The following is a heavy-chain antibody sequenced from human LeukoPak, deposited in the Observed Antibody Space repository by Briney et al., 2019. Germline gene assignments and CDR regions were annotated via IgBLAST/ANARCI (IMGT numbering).Heavy chain of an antibody. V-gene: IGHV3-53*01. CDR2: MYTGGST. CDR1: GFMVSRNY. CDR3: ARRISGASYAFDI. Sequence: GGSLRLSCAASGFMVSRNYMSWVRQAPGKGLEWVSVMYTGGSTYSADSVKGRFTISRENSKNTLNLQMNSLRAEDTALYYCARRISGASYAFDIWGQGTMVTVSS. J-gene: IGHJ3*02.